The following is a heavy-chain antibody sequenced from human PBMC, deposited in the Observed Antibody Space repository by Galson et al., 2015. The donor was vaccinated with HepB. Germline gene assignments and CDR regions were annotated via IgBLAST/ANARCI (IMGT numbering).Heavy chain of an antibody. CDR3: ARDSMVRGMSMDV. Sequence: SLRLSCAASGFTFRSYWMSWVRQAPGKGLEWVANIKQDGSEKHYVDSVTGRFTISRDNAKNSLYLQMKSLRAEDTAVYYCARDSMVRGMSMDVWGQGTTVTVSS. D-gene: IGHD3-10*01. CDR2: IKQDGSEK. CDR1: GFTFRSYW. J-gene: IGHJ6*02. V-gene: IGHV3-7*01.